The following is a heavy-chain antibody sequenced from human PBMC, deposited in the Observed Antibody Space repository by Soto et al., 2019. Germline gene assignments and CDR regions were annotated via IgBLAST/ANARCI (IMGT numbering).Heavy chain of an antibody. CDR3: VRFFVLLPAAPLGGYYYYMAV. CDR2: IKQDGSEK. Sequence: GGSLRLSCAASGFTFSSYWMSWVRQAPGKGLEWVANIKQDGSEKYYVDSVKGRFTISRDNAKNSLYLQMNSLRAEDTAVYYWVRFFVLLPAAPLGGYYYYMAVGGKGTPATVP. V-gene: IGHV3-7*01. D-gene: IGHD2-2*01. J-gene: IGHJ6*03. CDR1: GFTFSSYW.